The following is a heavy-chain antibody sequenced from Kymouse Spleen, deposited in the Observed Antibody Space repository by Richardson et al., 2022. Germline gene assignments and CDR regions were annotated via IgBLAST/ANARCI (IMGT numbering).Heavy chain of an antibody. J-gene: IGHJ6*02. CDR3: ARDQNSGSYRYYYYYYGMDV. CDR1: GFTFSSYW. V-gene: IGHV3-7*01. D-gene: IGHD1-26*01. CDR2: IKQDGSEK. Sequence: EVQLVESGGGLVQPGGSLRLSCAASGFTFSSYWMSWVRQAPGKGLEWVANIKQDGSEKYYVDSVKGRFTISRDNAKNSLYLQMNSLRAEDTAVYYCARDQNSGSYRYYYYYYGMDVWGQGTTVTVSS.